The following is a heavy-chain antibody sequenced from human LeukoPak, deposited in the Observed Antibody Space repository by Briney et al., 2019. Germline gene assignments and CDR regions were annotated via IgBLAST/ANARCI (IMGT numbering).Heavy chain of an antibody. D-gene: IGHD3-10*01. CDR3: ARALLDSGSYSNNWFDP. CDR2: INPNSGGT. V-gene: IGHV1-2*02. CDR1: GYTFTGYY. J-gene: IGHJ5*02. Sequence: ASVKVSCKASGYTFTGYYMHWVRQAPGQGLEWMGWINPNSGGTNYAQKFQGRVTVTRDTAINTAYMELTSLRSDDTAVYYCARALLDSGSYSNNWFDPWGQGTLVTVSS.